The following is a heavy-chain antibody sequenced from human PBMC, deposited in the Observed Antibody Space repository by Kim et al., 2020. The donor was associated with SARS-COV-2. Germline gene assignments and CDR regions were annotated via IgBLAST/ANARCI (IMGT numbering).Heavy chain of an antibody. CDR3: ASLAVVVAATEVGAFDI. D-gene: IGHD2-15*01. V-gene: IGHV1-69*02. J-gene: IGHJ3*02. Sequence: FQGRVTITADKSTSTAYMELSSLRSEDTAVYYCASLAVVVAATEVGAFDIWGQGTMVTVSS.